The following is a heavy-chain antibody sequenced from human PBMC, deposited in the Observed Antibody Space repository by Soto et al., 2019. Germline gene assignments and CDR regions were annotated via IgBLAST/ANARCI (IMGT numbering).Heavy chain of an antibody. CDR1: GCTFGGYG. J-gene: IGHJ3*01. CDR3: GRNYTPDDGSPHGSFDS. D-gene: IGHD3-3*01. CDR2: ISSSSSYI. V-gene: IGHV3-21*01. Sequence: PGRPLRLSCAASGCTFGGYGMNWVRQAPGKGLEWVSSISSSSSYIYYADSVKGRFTISRDNAKNSLYLQMNSLRAEDTAVYYFGRNYTPDDGSPHGSFDSWGKGPMV.